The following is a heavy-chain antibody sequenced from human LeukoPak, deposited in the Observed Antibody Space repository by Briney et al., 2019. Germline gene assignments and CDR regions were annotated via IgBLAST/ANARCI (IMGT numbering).Heavy chain of an antibody. J-gene: IGHJ5*01. CDR2: FDPEDGET. D-gene: IGHD3-3*01. V-gene: IGHV1-24*01. CDR3: ATTITIFGVASNWFDS. CDR1: GYTLTELS. Sequence: ASVTVSCKVSGYTLTELSMHWVRQAPGKGLEWMGGFDPEDGETIYAQKFQGRVTMTEDTSTDTAYMELSSLRSEDTAVYYCATTITIFGVASNWFDSWGQGTLVTVSS.